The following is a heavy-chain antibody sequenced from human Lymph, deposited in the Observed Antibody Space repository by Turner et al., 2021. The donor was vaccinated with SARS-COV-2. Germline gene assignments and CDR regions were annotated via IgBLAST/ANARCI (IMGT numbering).Heavy chain of an antibody. CDR3: ARDVGGYLGY. D-gene: IGHD3-16*01. CDR2: ISYDGSNK. CDR1: GFTFSSYA. Sequence: QVQLVEPGGGVVQPGRSLRLSCAASGFTFSSYAMHWVRQAPGKGLEWVALISYDGSNKYYADSVKGRFTISRDNSKTTLYLQMNSLRTEDTAVYYCARDVGGYLGYWGQGTLVTVSS. V-gene: IGHV3-30-3*01. J-gene: IGHJ4*02.